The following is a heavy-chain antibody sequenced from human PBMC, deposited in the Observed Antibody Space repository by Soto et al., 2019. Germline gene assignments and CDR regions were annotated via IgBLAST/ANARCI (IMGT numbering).Heavy chain of an antibody. V-gene: IGHV1-2*02. CDR1: GYPVTAYY. J-gene: IGHJ3*02. CDR3: ARGGGVGVAGSAAFDM. D-gene: IGHD3-3*01. Sequence: QLHLVQSGAVVKKPGASVTGSCSASGYPVTAYYMHWVRQAPGRGLEWMGGINPATGAAKYTQTFQGRVTMARDTSTSTVFKELSGLTSEDTAVFYCARGGGVGVAGSAAFDMWGQGTLVTVSS. CDR2: INPATGAA.